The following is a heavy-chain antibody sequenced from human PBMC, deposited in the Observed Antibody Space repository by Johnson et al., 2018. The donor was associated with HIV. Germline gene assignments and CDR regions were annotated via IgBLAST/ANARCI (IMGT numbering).Heavy chain of an antibody. CDR3: AKGLRYFDWLGANDACDI. Sequence: VQLVESGGDLVQPGGSLRLSCAASGFTFSNYWMSWVRQAPGKGLEWLANIQHDGRAQYYADSVKGRVTISKDNAKNTLYLHMNSLRAEDTAVYYCAKGLRYFDWLGANDACDIWGQGTMVTVSS. CDR1: GFTFSNYW. CDR2: IQHDGRAQ. J-gene: IGHJ3*02. D-gene: IGHD3-9*01. V-gene: IGHV3-7*05.